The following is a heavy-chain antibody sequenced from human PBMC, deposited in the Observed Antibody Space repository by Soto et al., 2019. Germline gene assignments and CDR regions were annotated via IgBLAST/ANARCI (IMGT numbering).Heavy chain of an antibody. CDR1: GFTVSSNY. Sequence: GGSLRLSCAASGFTVSSNYMSWVRQAPGKGLEWVSVIYSGGSTYYADSVKGRFTISRDNSKNTLYLQMNSLRAEDTAMYYCARHNWNYAFDIWGQGTMVTVSS. V-gene: IGHV3-53*01. D-gene: IGHD1-7*01. CDR2: IYSGGST. J-gene: IGHJ3*02. CDR3: ARHNWNYAFDI.